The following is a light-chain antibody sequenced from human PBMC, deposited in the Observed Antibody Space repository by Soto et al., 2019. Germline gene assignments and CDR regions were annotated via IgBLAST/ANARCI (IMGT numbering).Light chain of an antibody. V-gene: IGKV3-20*01. Sequence: EIVLTQSPGTLSLSPGERATLSCRASQSVSSSYLAWYQQKPGQAPRLLIYGASSRATGIPDRFSGSGSGTDCTLTISKLEPEDFAVHYCKLSGSGPQQTFGQGTKVEIK. CDR2: GAS. J-gene: IGKJ1*01. CDR3: KLSGSGPQQT. CDR1: QSVSSSY.